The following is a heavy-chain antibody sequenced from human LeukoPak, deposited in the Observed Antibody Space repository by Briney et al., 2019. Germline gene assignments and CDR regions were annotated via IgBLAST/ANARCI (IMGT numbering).Heavy chain of an antibody. CDR2: IIPIFGTA. J-gene: IGHJ4*02. D-gene: IGHD2-2*01. Sequence: SVKVSCKASGGTFSSYAISWVRQAPGQGLEWMGGIIPIFGTANYAQKFQGRVTITADESTSPGYMELSSLRSEDPAVYYWARLRLVLPPDIVVVPAAMDDYWGQGTLVTVSS. CDR1: GGTFSSYA. V-gene: IGHV1-69*01. CDR3: ARLRLVLPPDIVVVPAAMDDY.